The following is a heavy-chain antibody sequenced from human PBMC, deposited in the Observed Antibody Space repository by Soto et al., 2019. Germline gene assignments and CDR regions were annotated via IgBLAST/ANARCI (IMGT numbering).Heavy chain of an antibody. CDR2: INYSGAA. CDR1: GGSISGGDYH. J-gene: IGHJ6*02. D-gene: IGHD3-3*01. Sequence: QVQLQESGPGLVKPAQTLSLTCSVSGGSISGGDYHWSWIRQAPGKGLEWIGSINYSGAASYNPSLETRVTTSIDASKNQFSLKVRSVSAADTAVYYCARAEQSKILFFGKVTRRDYYDGMDVWGQGTKVTVSS. V-gene: IGHV4-30-4*01. CDR3: ARAEQSKILFFGKVTRRDYYDGMDV.